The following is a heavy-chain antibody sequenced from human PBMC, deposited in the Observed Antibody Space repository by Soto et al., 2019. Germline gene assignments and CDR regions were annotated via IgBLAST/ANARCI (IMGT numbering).Heavy chain of an antibody. J-gene: IGHJ4*02. CDR3: AKDPNGDYIGAFDS. V-gene: IGHV3-23*01. CDR2: ISVGSTTI. D-gene: IGHD4-17*01. CDR1: AFTFGTYA. Sequence: EVQLSESGGGLVRPGGSLRLSCEGSAFTFGTYAMTWVRQAPGKGLEWLSAISVGSTTIKYADSVKGRFTISRDNSKNMLYLQMNRLRAEDTAIYYCAKDPNGDYIGAFDSWGQGTLVTVSS.